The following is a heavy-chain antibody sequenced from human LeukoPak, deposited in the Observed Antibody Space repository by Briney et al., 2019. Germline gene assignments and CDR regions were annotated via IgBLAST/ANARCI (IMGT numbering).Heavy chain of an antibody. CDR3: GKDKAGLPAIKVAA. Sequence: PGGSLRLSCAASGFIFSSYAMTWVRQAPGKGLEWVSSISSSGNSPYYADSVKGRFIISRDNSKNTVSLEMSSLTVKDTAVYYCGKDKAGLPAIKVAAWGQGSLVAVSS. D-gene: IGHD2-2*01. V-gene: IGHV3-23*01. CDR1: GFIFSSYA. J-gene: IGHJ5*02. CDR2: ISSSGNSP.